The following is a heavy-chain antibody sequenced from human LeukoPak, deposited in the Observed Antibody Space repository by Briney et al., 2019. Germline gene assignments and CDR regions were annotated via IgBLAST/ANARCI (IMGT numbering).Heavy chain of an antibody. CDR1: GFTFGDYA. D-gene: IGHD2-15*01. CDR2: IRSQAYGGAT. V-gene: IGHV3-49*03. Sequence: PGGSLRLSCTASGFTFGDYAMNWFRQAPGKGLEWVGFIRSQAYGGATEYAASVKGRFTISRDDSKNTLYLQMNSLKSEDTAVYYCTTIRGFCSGRSCLGYWGQGTLVTVSS. CDR3: TTIRGFCSGRSCLGY. J-gene: IGHJ4*02.